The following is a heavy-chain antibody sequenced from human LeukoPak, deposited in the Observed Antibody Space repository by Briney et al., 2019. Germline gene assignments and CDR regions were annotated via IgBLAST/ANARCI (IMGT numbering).Heavy chain of an antibody. J-gene: IGHJ3*01. CDR2: ISGSGGTT. Sequence: GGSLRLSCVASGFTFNTYAMSWVRQAPGKGLEWVSSISGSGGTTHYADSVRGRFTISRDNSENTLYLQMNSLRVEDTAVYYCAKESPAFDVWGQGTMVTVSS. CDR1: GFTFNTYA. CDR3: AKESPAFDV. V-gene: IGHV3-23*01.